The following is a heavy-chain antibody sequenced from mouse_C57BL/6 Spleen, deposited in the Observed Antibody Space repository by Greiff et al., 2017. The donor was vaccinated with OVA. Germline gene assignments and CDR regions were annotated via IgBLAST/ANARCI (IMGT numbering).Heavy chain of an antibody. CDR3: ARREGNYYFDY. CDR2: IHPNSGST. CDR1: GYTFTSYW. V-gene: IGHV1-64*01. J-gene: IGHJ2*01. Sequence: QVQLKQPGAELVKPGASVKLSCKASGYTFTSYWMHWVKQRPGQGLEWIGMIHPNSGSTNYNEKFKSKATLTVDKSSSTAYMQLSSLTSEDSAVYYCARREGNYYFDYWGQGTTLTVSS. D-gene: IGHD2-1*01.